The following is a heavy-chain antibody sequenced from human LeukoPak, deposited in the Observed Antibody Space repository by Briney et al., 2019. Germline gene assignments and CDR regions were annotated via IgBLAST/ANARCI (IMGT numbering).Heavy chain of an antibody. CDR1: GFTFSSYG. D-gene: IGHD3-9*01. CDR3: ARDMEYYDILTGYFQY. V-gene: IGHV3-33*01. Sequence: GGSLRLSCAASGFTFSSYGMHWVRQAPGKGLEWVAVIWYDGSNKYYADSVKGRFTISRDNSKNTLYLQMNSLRAEDPAVYYCARDMEYYDILTGYFQYWGQGTLVTVSS. J-gene: IGHJ4*02. CDR2: IWYDGSNK.